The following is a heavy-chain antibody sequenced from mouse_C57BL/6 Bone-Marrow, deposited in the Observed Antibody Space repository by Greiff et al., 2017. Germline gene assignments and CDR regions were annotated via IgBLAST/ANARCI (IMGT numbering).Heavy chain of an antibody. V-gene: IGHV1-9*01. J-gene: IGHJ3*01. CDR2: ILPGSGST. Sequence: QVQLQQSGAELMKPGASVKLSCKATGYTFTGYWIEWVKQRPGHGLEWIGEILPGSGSTNYNEKFKGKATFTADKSSNTAYMQLSSLTTEDSAIYYCARERGGYYAWFAYWGQGTLVTVSA. CDR1: GYTFTGYW. D-gene: IGHD2-3*01. CDR3: ARERGGYYAWFAY.